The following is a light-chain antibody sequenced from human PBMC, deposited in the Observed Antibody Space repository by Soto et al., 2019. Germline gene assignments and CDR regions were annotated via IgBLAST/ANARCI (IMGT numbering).Light chain of an antibody. CDR1: QSVSSGH. CDR2: GAS. J-gene: IGKJ1*01. CDR3: QQYGHSLWT. V-gene: IGKV3-20*01. Sequence: DIVLAPSPGTLSLSPGGRAPVSFRCSQSVSSGHLAWYQQKPGQAPRLLIYGASSRATGIPDRFSGSGSGTDFTLTISRLEPEDYAVYYCQQYGHSLWTFGQGTKVDIK.